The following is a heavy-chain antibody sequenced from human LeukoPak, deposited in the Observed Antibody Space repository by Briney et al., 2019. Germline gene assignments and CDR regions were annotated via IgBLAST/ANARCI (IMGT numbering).Heavy chain of an antibody. V-gene: IGHV3-48*03. CDR2: ISSSGSNI. J-gene: IGHJ4*02. D-gene: IGHD3-10*01. Sequence: GGSLRRSCAASGFTFSSYEMNWVRQAPGKGLEWVAYISSSGSNIYYADSVKGRFTISKDNAKNSLDLQMNSLRAEDTAIYYCAREGYYYGSGSYLDYWGQGTLVTVSS. CDR3: AREGYYYGSGSYLDY. CDR1: GFTFSSYE.